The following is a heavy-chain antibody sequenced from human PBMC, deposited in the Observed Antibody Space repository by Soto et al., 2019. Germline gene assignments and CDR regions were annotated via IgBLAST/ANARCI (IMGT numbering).Heavy chain of an antibody. V-gene: IGHV4-34*01. D-gene: IGHD3-3*01. CDR2: INHSGST. J-gene: IGHJ4*02. Sequence: SETLSLTCAVYGGSFSGYYWSWIRQPPGKGLEWIGEINHSGSTNYNPSLKSRVTISVDTSKNQFSLKLSSVTAADTAVYYCARGGTYYDFWSGYWGTYYFDYWGQGTLVTVSS. CDR3: ARGGTYYDFWSGYWGTYYFDY. CDR1: GGSFSGYY.